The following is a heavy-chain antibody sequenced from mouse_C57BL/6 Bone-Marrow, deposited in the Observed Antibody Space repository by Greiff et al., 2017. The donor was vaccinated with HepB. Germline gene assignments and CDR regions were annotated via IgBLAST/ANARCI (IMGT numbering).Heavy chain of an antibody. CDR1: GFTFSSYA. Sequence: EVQLVESGGGLVKPGGSLKLSCAASGFTFSSYAMSWVRQTPEKRLEWVATISDGGSYTYYPDNVKGRFTISRDNAKNNLYLQMSHLKSEDTAMYYCAREEYYGSRTSYWYFDVWGTGTTGTVSS. CDR3: AREEYYGSRTSYWYFDV. D-gene: IGHD1-1*01. CDR2: ISDGGSYT. J-gene: IGHJ1*03. V-gene: IGHV5-4*01.